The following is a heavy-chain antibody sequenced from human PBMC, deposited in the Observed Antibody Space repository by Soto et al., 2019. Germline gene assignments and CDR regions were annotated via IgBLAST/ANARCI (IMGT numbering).Heavy chain of an antibody. J-gene: IGHJ4*02. CDR2: IITVVVHT. D-gene: IGHD2-21*01. Sequence: PAWSMKLSSVASRFVFNDYAMSWVRQAQGKGLEWVSAIITVVVHTYYADSMKGRFTVSRANSKNKLYLQMNSLRVEDTGIYYCANVSSWCGGSSCYTEGFDSWGQGTLVTVSS. V-gene: IGHV3-23*01. CDR3: ANVSSWCGGSSCYTEGFDS. CDR1: RFVFNDYA.